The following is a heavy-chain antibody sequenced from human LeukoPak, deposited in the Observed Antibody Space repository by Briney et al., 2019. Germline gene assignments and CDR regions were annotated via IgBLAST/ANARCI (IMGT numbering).Heavy chain of an antibody. D-gene: IGHD1-26*01. CDR2: SRNKANSYTT. J-gene: IGHJ3*02. V-gene: IGHV3-72*01. CDR1: GFTASDYH. Sequence: GGSLRLSCAASGFTASDYHMDWVRQTPGKGLEWVGRSRNKANSYTTDFAATVKGRFTISRDESKNSLFLQMNSLKTEDTAVYYCVRVQSGGAFDIWGQGTMVTVSS. CDR3: VRVQSGGAFDI.